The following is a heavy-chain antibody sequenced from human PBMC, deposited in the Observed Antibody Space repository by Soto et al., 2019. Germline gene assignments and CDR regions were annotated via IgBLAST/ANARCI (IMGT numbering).Heavy chain of an antibody. Sequence: QVQLVQSGAEVKKPGASVKVSCKASGYTFTSYDINWVRQATGQGLEWMGWMNPNSGNTGYAQKFQGRVTKTRNTSISTAYMELSSLRSEDTAVYYCARGLFYYYDSSGYYPDAFDIWGQGTMVTVSS. CDR1: GYTFTSYD. CDR3: ARGLFYYYDSSGYYPDAFDI. J-gene: IGHJ3*02. V-gene: IGHV1-8*01. D-gene: IGHD3-22*01. CDR2: MNPNSGNT.